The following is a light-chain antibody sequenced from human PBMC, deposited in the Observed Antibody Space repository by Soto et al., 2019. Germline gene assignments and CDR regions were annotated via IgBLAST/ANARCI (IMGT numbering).Light chain of an antibody. CDR2: GAS. CDR1: QCISNW. J-gene: IGKJ2*01. V-gene: IGKV1-5*01. Sequence: DIQMTQSPSTLSASVGDRVTITCRASQCISNWLAWYQQKPGKAPKLLISGASSLESGVPSRFSGSGSGTEFTLTISSLQPDDFATYYCQQYDSYSYTFGQGTKLEIK. CDR3: QQYDSYSYT.